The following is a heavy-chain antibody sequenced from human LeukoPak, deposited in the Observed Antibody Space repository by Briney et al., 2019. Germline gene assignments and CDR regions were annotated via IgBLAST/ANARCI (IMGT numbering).Heavy chain of an antibody. CDR3: ARDGGSGIDY. CDR2: IWYDGSKK. Sequence: GRSLRLSCAASGFSLTTYGTHWLRQAPGKGLEWVAVIWYDGSKKFYGDSVKGRFTVSRDTSENTMYLQMNTLRAEDTAVYYCARDGGSGIDYWGQGTLVTVYS. J-gene: IGHJ4*02. V-gene: IGHV3-33*01. CDR1: GFSLTTYG. D-gene: IGHD3-10*01.